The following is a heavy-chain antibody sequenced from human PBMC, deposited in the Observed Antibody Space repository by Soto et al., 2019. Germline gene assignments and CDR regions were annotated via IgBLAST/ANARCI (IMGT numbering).Heavy chain of an antibody. D-gene: IGHD2-15*01. J-gene: IGHJ4*02. CDR3: ARDTQCSGGSCYGTTVDY. CDR2: ISSSSSYI. CDR1: GFTFSSYS. Sequence: GGSLRLSCAASGFTFSSYSMNWVRQAPGKGLEWVSSISSSSSYIYYADSVKGRFTISRDNAKNSLYLQMNSLRAEDTAVYYCARDTQCSGGSCYGTTVDYWGQGTLVTVSS. V-gene: IGHV3-21*01.